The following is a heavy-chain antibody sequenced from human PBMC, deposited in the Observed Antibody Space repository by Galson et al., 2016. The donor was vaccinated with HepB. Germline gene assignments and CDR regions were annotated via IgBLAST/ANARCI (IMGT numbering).Heavy chain of an antibody. D-gene: IGHD3-16*02. CDR2: INWNSGST. Sequence: SLRLSCAASGFTFDEYAMHWVRQAPGKGLEWVSGINWNSGSTGYADSVKGRFTISRDNAKNSLYLQMDSLRPEDTAFYYCAEDRGSYRYYFDSWGQGTLVTVSS. CDR3: AEDRGSYRYYFDS. V-gene: IGHV3-9*01. J-gene: IGHJ4*02. CDR1: GFTFDEYA.